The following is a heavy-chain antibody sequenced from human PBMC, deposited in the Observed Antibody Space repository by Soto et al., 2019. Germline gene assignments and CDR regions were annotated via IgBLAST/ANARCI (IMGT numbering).Heavy chain of an antibody. Sequence: EAQLVESGGGLVQPGGSVRLSCAASGFTFSSYSMNWVRQAPGEGQEWLSYIGRSRGDTFYADSLMGRFTISGDNAKNSLYLQMINLRDDDAAVYYCSRESQYAFDNWGQGTVVTVSS. CDR2: IGRSRGDT. CDR3: SRESQYAFDN. V-gene: IGHV3-48*02. CDR1: GFTFSSYS. J-gene: IGHJ3*02.